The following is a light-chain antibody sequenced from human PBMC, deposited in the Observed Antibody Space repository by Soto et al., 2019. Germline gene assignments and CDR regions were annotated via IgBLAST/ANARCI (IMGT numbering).Light chain of an antibody. J-gene: IGLJ1*01. CDR3: NSYTSSSSHV. CDR1: SSDVGGYKY. Sequence: QSALTQPASVSGSPGQSITISCTGTSSDVGGYKYVSWYQQHPGKAPKLLIYTVNNRPSGVSNRFSGSKSGNTASLTISGLQAEDEADYYCNSYTSSSSHVFGTGTKVTVL. V-gene: IGLV2-14*01. CDR2: TVN.